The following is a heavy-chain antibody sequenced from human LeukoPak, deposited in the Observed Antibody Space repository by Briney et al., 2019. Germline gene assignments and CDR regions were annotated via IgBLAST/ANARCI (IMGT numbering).Heavy chain of an antibody. V-gene: IGHV3-48*02. CDR1: GFTFSSYS. Sequence: GGSLRLSCAASGFTFSSYSMNWVRRAPGKGLEWVSYISSSSSTIYYADSVKGRFTISRDNAKNSLYLQMNSLRDEDTAVYYCARLPLRFLEWFNDYWGQGTLVTVSS. CDR2: ISSSSSTI. J-gene: IGHJ4*02. CDR3: ARLPLRFLEWFNDY. D-gene: IGHD3-3*01.